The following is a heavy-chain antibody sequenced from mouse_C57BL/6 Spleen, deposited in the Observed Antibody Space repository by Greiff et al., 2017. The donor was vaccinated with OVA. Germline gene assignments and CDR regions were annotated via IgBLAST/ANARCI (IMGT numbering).Heavy chain of an antibody. J-gene: IGHJ4*01. CDR3: VGQGYYDYGGYYAMDY. D-gene: IGHD2-4*01. Sequence: EVRLVESGGGLVQPKGSLKLSCAASGFSFNTYAMNWVRQAPGKGLEWVARIRSKSNNHATYYADSVKDRFTISRDDSESMLYLQMNNLKTEDTAMYYCVGQGYYDYGGYYAMDYWGQGTSVTDSS. CDR1: GFSFNTYA. CDR2: IRSKSNNHAT. V-gene: IGHV10-1*01.